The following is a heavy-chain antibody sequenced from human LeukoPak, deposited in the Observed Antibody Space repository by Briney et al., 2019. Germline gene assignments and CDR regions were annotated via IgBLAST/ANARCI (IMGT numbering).Heavy chain of an antibody. CDR3: ARDRAPSN. V-gene: IGHV4-4*02. D-gene: IGHD3-10*01. J-gene: IGHJ4*02. CDR2: IHHSGTT. Sequence: SETLSLTCAVSGGSISSTNWWSLVRQPPGKGLEWIGEIHHSGTTNYNPSLKSRVTISVDRSKNQFFLKVNSVTAADTAVYYCARDRAPSNWGQGTLVTVSS. CDR1: GGSISSTNW.